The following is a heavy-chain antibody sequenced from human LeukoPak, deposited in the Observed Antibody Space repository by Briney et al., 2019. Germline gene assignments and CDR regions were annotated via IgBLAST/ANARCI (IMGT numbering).Heavy chain of an antibody. J-gene: IGHJ6*03. CDR2: VYYSGST. V-gene: IGHV4-59*13. Sequence: SETLSLTCSVSGGSISNYFWSWVRQAPGKGLEWIGNVYYSGSTKYNPSLNTRVTISVDTSKNQFSLKLSSVAAADTAIYYCARSRINYYYYYMGVWGKGTTVTVSS. CDR3: ARSRINYYYYYMGV. CDR1: GGSISNYF.